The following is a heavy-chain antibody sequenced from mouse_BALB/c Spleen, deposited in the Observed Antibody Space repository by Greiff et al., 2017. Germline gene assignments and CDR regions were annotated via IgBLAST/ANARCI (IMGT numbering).Heavy chain of an antibody. CDR2: INPSTGYT. CDR1: GYTFTSYW. J-gene: IGHJ2*01. CDR3: ARGVLRRGFDY. D-gene: IGHD1-1*01. Sequence: VQLQQSGAELAKPGASVKMSCKASGYTFTSYWMHWVKQRPGQGLEWIGYINPSTGYTEYNQKFKDKATLTADKSSSTAYMQLSSLTSEDSAVYYCARGVLRRGFDYWGQGTTLTVSS. V-gene: IGHV1-7*01.